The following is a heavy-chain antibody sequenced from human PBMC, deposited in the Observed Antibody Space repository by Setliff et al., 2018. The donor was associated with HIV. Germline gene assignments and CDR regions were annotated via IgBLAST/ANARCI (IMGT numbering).Heavy chain of an antibody. CDR3: ATSSGTQYDFWSGYYQGEFDP. CDR1: GYNFISYD. Sequence: AASVKVSCKASGYNFISYDISWLRQATGQGLEWMGWMSPNTGHTGYAQKFQGRISMTRNTSINTAYMELSRLTSGDTAVYYCATSSGTQYDFWSGYYQGEFDPWGQGTLVTVSS. J-gene: IGHJ5*02. D-gene: IGHD3-3*01. V-gene: IGHV1-8*01. CDR2: MSPNTGHT.